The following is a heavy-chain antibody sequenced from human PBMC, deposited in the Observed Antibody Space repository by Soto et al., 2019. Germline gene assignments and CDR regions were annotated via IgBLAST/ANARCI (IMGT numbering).Heavy chain of an antibody. CDR1: GGTFSSYT. CDR2: IIPILGIA. J-gene: IGHJ6*02. CDR3: ARGSSSWRYYYYGMDV. Sequence: QVQLVQSGAEVKKPGSSVKVSCKASGGTFSSYTISWVRQAPGQGLEWMGRIIPILGIANYAQKFQGRVTITXXKXTXXVYMELSSLRSEDTAVYYCARGSSSWRYYYYGMDVWGQGTTVTVSS. D-gene: IGHD6-13*01. V-gene: IGHV1-69*02.